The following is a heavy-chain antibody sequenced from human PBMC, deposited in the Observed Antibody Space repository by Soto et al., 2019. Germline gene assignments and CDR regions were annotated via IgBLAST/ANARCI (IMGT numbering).Heavy chain of an antibody. CDR1: GFTFDYYW. Sequence: GGSLRLSCVASGFTFDYYWMHWVRQAPGEGLMWVSRLQTDGSHPAYADSVKGRFTISRDNSKNTVYLQINALRAEDTAVYYCARDFSMVIVAPGDWGQGTLVTVSS. V-gene: IGHV3-74*01. D-gene: IGHD5-12*01. J-gene: IGHJ4*02. CDR2: LQTDGSHP. CDR3: ARDFSMVIVAPGD.